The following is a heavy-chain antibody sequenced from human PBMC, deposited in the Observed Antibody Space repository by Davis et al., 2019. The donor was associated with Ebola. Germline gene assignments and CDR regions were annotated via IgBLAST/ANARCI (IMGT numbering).Heavy chain of an antibody. V-gene: IGHV3-23*01. CDR1: GFTFSSYA. D-gene: IGHD3-10*01. CDR3: ARHGGARGAPYFDY. CDR2: ISGSGGST. Sequence: GGSLRLSCAASGFTFSSYAMSWVRQAPGKGLEWVSAISGSGGSTYYADSVKGRFTISRDNSKNTLYLQMNSLRAEDTAMYYCARHGGARGAPYFDYWGQGTLVTVSS. J-gene: IGHJ4*02.